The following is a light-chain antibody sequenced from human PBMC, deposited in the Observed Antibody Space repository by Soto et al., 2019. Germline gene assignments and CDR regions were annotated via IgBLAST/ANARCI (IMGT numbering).Light chain of an antibody. CDR2: GSS. V-gene: IGKV1-12*01. CDR1: QDIGRW. Sequence: DIQMTQSPSSVSASVGDIVTITCRASQDIGRWLAWYQQKPGKAPKLLIYGSSNLQGGVPLRFSGSGSGTEFSVTITGLQPEDFATYFCQQTNSFPWTFGQGTKVEIK. J-gene: IGKJ1*01. CDR3: QQTNSFPWT.